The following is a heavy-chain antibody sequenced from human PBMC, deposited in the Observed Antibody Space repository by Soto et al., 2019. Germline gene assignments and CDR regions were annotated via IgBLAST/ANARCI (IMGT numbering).Heavy chain of an antibody. D-gene: IGHD3-10*01. V-gene: IGHV1-2*02. J-gene: IGHJ4*02. CDR3: ARDYYGSGSPRSPFFY. Sequence: VKVWCSVYVYTFTGYYMNWVRQAPGQGLEWMGWINPNSGGTNYAQKFQGRVTMTRDMSLTTAYMELHRLTSDDTAVYYCARDYYGSGSPRSPFFYWGQGTLVTVSS. CDR1: VYTFTGYY. CDR2: INPNSGGT.